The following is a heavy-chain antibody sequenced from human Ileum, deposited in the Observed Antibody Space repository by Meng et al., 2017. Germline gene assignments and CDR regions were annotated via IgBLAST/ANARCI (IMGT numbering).Heavy chain of an antibody. D-gene: IGHD2-2*01. J-gene: IGHJ4*02. V-gene: IGHV1-3*01. CDR3: ARSYCSSTSCQYYFDY. CDR1: GYTFSNYA. Sequence: QVHLVQSGAEVKKPGASVKVSCQSFGYTFSNYAIHWVRQPPGKRLEWMGWINAGDGTTKYSEKFQGRVSITRDTSASTGYMELSSLTSEDTAVYHCARSYCSSTSCQYYFDYWGQGTLVTVSS. CDR2: INAGDGTT.